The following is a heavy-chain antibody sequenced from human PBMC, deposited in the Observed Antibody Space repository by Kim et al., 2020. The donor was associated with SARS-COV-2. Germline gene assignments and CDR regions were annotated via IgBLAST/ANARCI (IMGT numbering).Heavy chain of an antibody. J-gene: IGHJ4*02. V-gene: IGHV3-21*01. CDR2: ISSSSSYI. CDR3: ASAASYYDSSGYQLPLDY. CDR1: GFTFSSYS. D-gene: IGHD3-22*01. Sequence: GGSLRLSCAASGFTFSSYSMNCVRQAPGKGLEWVSSISSSSSYIYYADSVKGRFTISRDNAKNSLYLQMNSLRAEDTAVYYCASAASYYDSSGYQLPLDYWGQGTLVTVSS.